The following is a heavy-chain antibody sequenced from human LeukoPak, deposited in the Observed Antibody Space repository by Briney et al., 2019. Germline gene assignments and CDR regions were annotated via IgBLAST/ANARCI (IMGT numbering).Heavy chain of an antibody. V-gene: IGHV3-33*01. CDR3: ARVYSSSSLYYYYYMDV. J-gene: IGHJ6*03. CDR1: GFTFSSYG. Sequence: PGRSLRLSCAASGFTFSSYGMHWVRQAPGKGLEWVAVIWYDGSNKYYADSVKGRFTISRDNSKNTLYLQMNSLRAEDTAVYYCARVYSSSSLYYYYYMDVWGKGTTVTVSS. D-gene: IGHD6-13*01. CDR2: IWYDGSNK.